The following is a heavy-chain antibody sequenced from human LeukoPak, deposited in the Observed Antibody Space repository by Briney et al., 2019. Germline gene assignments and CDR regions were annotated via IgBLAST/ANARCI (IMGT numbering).Heavy chain of an antibody. J-gene: IGHJ4*02. CDR3: ARGWSSGWYYPKAQRPIDY. V-gene: IGHV1-8*01. D-gene: IGHD6-19*01. Sequence: ASVKVSCKASGYTFTSYDINWVRQATGQGLEWMGWMNPNSGNTGYAQKFQGRVTMTRNTSISTAYMELSSLRSEDTAVYYCARGWSSGWYYPKAQRPIDYWGQGTLVIVSS. CDR1: GYTFTSYD. CDR2: MNPNSGNT.